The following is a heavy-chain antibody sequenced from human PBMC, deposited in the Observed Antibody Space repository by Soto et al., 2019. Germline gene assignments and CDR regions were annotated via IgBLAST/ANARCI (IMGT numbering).Heavy chain of an antibody. CDR1: GGSISSGGSS. J-gene: IGHJ5*02. V-gene: IGHV4-30-2*05. CDR2: IYHSGST. Sequence: SETLSLTCAVSGGSISSGGSSWSWIRQPPGKGLEWIGYIYHSGSTNYNPSLKSRVTISVDKSKNQFSLKLSSVTAADTAVYYCARERPDGARLDPWGQGTLVTVSS. D-gene: IGHD6-6*01. CDR3: ARERPDGARLDP.